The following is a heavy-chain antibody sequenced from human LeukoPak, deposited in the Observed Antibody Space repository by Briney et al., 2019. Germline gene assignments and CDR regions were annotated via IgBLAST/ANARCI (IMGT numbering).Heavy chain of an antibody. CDR1: GGSISSYY. CDR2: IYYSGST. V-gene: IGHV4-59*08. D-gene: IGHD3-10*01. Sequence: SETLSLTCTVSGGSISSYYWSWIRQPPGKGLEWIGYIYYSGSTNYNPSLKSRVTISVDTSKNQFPLKLSSVTAADTAVYYCARTYYYGSGILTTFDPWGQGTVVTVSS. J-gene: IGHJ5*02. CDR3: ARTYYYGSGILTTFDP.